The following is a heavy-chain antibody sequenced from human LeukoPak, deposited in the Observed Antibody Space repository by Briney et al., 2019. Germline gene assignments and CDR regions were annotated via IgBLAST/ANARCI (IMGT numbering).Heavy chain of an antibody. J-gene: IGHJ6*02. CDR3: AKAVDGSGNYYSYGMDV. Sequence: GGSLRLSCRASGFTFDDYAMPWVRQVPGKGLEWVSGIIWNSGSIGYADPVKGRFTISRDNAKDSLYLQMNGLRAEDTALYYCAKAVDGSGNYYSYGMDVWGQGTTVTVFS. D-gene: IGHD3-10*01. V-gene: IGHV3-9*01. CDR1: GFTFDDYA. CDR2: IIWNSGSI.